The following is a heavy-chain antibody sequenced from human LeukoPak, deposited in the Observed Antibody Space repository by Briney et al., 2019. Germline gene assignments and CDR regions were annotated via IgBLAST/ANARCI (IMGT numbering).Heavy chain of an antibody. D-gene: IGHD1-14*01. CDR3: ARQARSRNFDY. Sequence: SETLSLTCAVYGGSFSGYYWSWIRQPPGKGLEWIGEINHSGSTNYNPSLKSRVTISVDTSKNQFSLKLSSVTAADTAVYYCARQARSRNFDYWGQGTLVTVSS. CDR2: INHSGST. J-gene: IGHJ4*02. CDR1: GGSFSGYY. V-gene: IGHV4-34*01.